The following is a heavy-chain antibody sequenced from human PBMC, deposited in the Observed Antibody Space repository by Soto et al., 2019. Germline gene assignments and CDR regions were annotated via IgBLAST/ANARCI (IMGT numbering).Heavy chain of an antibody. CDR3: ARPLCSRTRSGPYFFDS. Sequence: ASVKASCKASGYTFTSYGISWVRQAPGQGLEWMGWMNADNGNTNYAQKLQGRVTMTRDTSTSTAYMELSSLRSDDTAVYFCARPLCSRTRSGPYFFDSWGEGSLVTGSS. D-gene: IGHD2-2*01. CDR2: MNADNGNT. J-gene: IGHJ4*02. V-gene: IGHV1-18*01. CDR1: GYTFTSYG.